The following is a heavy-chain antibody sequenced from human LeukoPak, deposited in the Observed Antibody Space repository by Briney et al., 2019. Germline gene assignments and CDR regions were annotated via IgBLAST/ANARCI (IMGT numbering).Heavy chain of an antibody. CDR1: GYTFTSYG. CDR3: ARGSYPYYYDSSGYLNWFDP. CDR2: ISAYNGNT. D-gene: IGHD3-22*01. V-gene: IGHV1-18*01. Sequence: ASVKVSCKASGYTFTSYGISWVRQAPGQGLEWMGWISAYNGNTNYAQKLQGRVIMTTDTSTSTAYMELRSLRSDDTAVYYCARGSYPYYYDSSGYLNWFDPWGQGTLVTVSS. J-gene: IGHJ5*02.